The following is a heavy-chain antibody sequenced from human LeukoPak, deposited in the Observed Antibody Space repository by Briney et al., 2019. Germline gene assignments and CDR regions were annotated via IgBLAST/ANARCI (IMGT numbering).Heavy chain of an antibody. J-gene: IGHJ4*02. D-gene: IGHD3-22*01. Sequence: PSETLSLTCTVSSGSFSSDSYYWSWIRQPPGKGLEWIGYIYYDGSTNYNPSLKSRVTISADTSKNQFSLKLSSVTAADTAVYYCASERKKYYSDSSGYYYVDYWGQGTLVTVSS. CDR3: ASERKKYYSDSSGYYYVDY. V-gene: IGHV4-61*01. CDR1: SGSFSSDSYY. CDR2: IYYDGST.